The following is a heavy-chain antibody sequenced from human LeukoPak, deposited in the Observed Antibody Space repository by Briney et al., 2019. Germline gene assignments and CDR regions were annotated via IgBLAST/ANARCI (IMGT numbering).Heavy chain of an antibody. J-gene: IGHJ4*02. Sequence: GGSLRLSCAASGFTFSSYSMNWVRQAPGKGLEWVSSISSSSSYIYYADSVKGRFTISRDNAKNSLYLQMNSLRAEDTAVYYCAREQWPTGYYFDYWGQGTLVTVSS. V-gene: IGHV3-21*01. CDR2: ISSSSSYI. CDR1: GFTFSSYS. D-gene: IGHD6-19*01. CDR3: AREQWPTGYYFDY.